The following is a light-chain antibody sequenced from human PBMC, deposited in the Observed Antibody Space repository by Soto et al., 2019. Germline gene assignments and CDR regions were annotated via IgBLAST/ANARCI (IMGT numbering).Light chain of an antibody. J-gene: IGLJ2*01. Sequence: QSVLTQPASVSGSPGQSITISCTGTSSDIGAYNYVSWYQQHPGKAPKLVIYDVNIRPSGVFNRFSGSKSGNTASLTISGLQAEDEADYYCTSWTTSTTMIFGGGTKVTVL. CDR3: TSWTTSTTMI. V-gene: IGLV2-14*03. CDR1: SSDIGAYNY. CDR2: DVN.